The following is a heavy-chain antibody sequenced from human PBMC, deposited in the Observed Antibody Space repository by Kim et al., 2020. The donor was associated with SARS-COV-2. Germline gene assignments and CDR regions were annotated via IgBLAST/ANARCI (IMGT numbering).Heavy chain of an antibody. D-gene: IGHD3-10*01. CDR3: ARDGVVTADYDYYGLDV. Sequence: SVKGRFTIPRDRGKNSVYLQMNSLRAEDTAVYYCARDGVVTADYDYYGLDVWGQGTTVTVSS. J-gene: IGHJ6*02. V-gene: IGHV3-11*01.